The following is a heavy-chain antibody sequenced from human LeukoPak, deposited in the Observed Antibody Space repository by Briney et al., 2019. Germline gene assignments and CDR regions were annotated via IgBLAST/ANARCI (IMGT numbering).Heavy chain of an antibody. CDR1: GYTFTSYY. V-gene: IGHV1-46*01. D-gene: IGHD1-26*01. CDR2: INPSGGST. CDR3: ARDPVGATNYYYYGMDV. J-gene: IGHJ6*02. Sequence: ASVKVSCKASGYTFTSYYMHWVRQAPGQGLEWMGIINPSGGSTSYAQKFQGRVTMTRDTSTSTVYMELSSLRSEDTAVYYCARDPVGATNYYYYGMDVWGQGTTVTVSS.